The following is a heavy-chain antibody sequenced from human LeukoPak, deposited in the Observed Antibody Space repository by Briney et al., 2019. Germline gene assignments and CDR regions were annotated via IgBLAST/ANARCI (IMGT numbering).Heavy chain of an antibody. CDR2: INHSGST. CDR3: ARKFTYYDFWSGPYNWFDP. V-gene: IGHV4-34*01. J-gene: IGHJ5*02. Sequence: PSETLSLTCTVSGGSISSYYWSWIRQPPGKGLEWIGEINHSGSTNYNPSLKSRVTISVDTSKNQFSLKLSSVTAADTAVYYCARKFTYYDFWSGPYNWFDPWGQGTLVTVSS. CDR1: GGSISSYY. D-gene: IGHD3-3*01.